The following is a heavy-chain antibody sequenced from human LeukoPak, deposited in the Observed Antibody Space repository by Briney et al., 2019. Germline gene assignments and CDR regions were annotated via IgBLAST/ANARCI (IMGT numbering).Heavy chain of an antibody. CDR1: GFTFSSYW. CDR3: ARGETQYMWDYKRNIDF. D-gene: IGHD1-26*01. CDR2: IKQDGSEK. Sequence: GGSLRLSCAASGFTFSSYWMSWVRQAPGKGLEWVANIKQDGSEKYYVDSVKGRFTISRDNSRNTLHLQMNSLRPEDTAVYYCARGETQYMWDYKRNIDFWGQGTLVTVSS. J-gene: IGHJ4*02. V-gene: IGHV3-7*01.